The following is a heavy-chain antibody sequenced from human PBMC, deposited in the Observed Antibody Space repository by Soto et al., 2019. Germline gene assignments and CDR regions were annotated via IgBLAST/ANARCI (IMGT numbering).Heavy chain of an antibody. CDR3: AHILSGSQFNY. J-gene: IGHJ4*02. D-gene: IGHD3-9*01. CDR2: INHSGST. V-gene: IGHV4-34*01. CDR1: GGSFSGYY. Sequence: PSETLSLTCAVYGGSFSGYYWSWIRQPPGKGLEWIGEINHSGSTNYNPSLKSRVTISVDTSKNQFSLKLNSVTAADTVIYYCAHILSGSQFNYWGQGTPVTVSP.